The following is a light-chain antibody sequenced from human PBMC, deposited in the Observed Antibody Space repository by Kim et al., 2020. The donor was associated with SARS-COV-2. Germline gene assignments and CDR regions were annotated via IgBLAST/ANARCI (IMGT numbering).Light chain of an antibody. V-gene: IGLV2-8*01. J-gene: IGLJ2*01. CDR1: SSDVGGYKY. Sequence: QSALTQPPSASGSPGQSVTISCTGTSSDVGGYKYVSWYQQHPGKAPKLIIYEVSKRPSGVPDRFSGSKSGNTASLTVSGLQAEDEDDYHCSSFAGSNSVLFGGGTQLIAL. CDR3: SSFAGSNSVL. CDR2: EVS.